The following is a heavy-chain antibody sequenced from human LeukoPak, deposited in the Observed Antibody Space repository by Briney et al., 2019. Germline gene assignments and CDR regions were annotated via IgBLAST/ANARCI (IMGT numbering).Heavy chain of an antibody. Sequence: PGGSLRLSCAASGFTFSSYAMSWVRQAPGKGLEWVSAISGSGGSTYYADSVKGRFTISRDNSKNTLYLQMNSLRAEDTALYYCAKARTPLGGNDAFDIWGQGTMVTVSS. CDR2: ISGSGGST. CDR3: AKARTPLGGNDAFDI. J-gene: IGHJ3*02. V-gene: IGHV3-23*01. D-gene: IGHD4-23*01. CDR1: GFTFSSYA.